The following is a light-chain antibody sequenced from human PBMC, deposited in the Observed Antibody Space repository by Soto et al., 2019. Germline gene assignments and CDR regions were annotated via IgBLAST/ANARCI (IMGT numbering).Light chain of an antibody. Sequence: QSVLTQPPSASGTPGQRITISCSGSGSNIGGNTVTWYQQVPRTAPKLLIYTNSQRPSGVPDRFSGSKSGTSASLAISGLQSGDEADYYCATWDDSLNGYVFGTGTKLTVL. J-gene: IGLJ1*01. V-gene: IGLV1-44*01. CDR1: GSNIGGNT. CDR2: TNS. CDR3: ATWDDSLNGYV.